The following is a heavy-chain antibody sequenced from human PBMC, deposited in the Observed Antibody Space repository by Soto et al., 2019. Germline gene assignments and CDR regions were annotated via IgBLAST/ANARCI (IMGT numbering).Heavy chain of an antibody. D-gene: IGHD2-21*02. Sequence: QVQLAQSGAEVKKPGSSVNVSCKASGGTFSSYAISWERQAPGQGLEWMGGIIPIFGTANYAQKFQGRVTITADEATSTAYMELSSLRSEDTAVYYCARGGLKGAKVVTLWFDPWGQGSLVTVSS. J-gene: IGHJ5*02. CDR1: GGTFSSYA. V-gene: IGHV1-69*01. CDR3: ARGGLKGAKVVTLWFDP. CDR2: IIPIFGTA.